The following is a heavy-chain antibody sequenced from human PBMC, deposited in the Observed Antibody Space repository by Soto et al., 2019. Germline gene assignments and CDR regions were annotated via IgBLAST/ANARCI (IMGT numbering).Heavy chain of an antibody. CDR3: ASWREREHAFDV. CDR2: LYDVFGS. J-gene: IGHJ3*01. Sequence: DVQLVESGGGLIQPGESLRLSCVAFELTVSGTKYVAWVRQAPGKGLEWVSALYDVFGSFYADSVKGRFTTSSDRSRSTVYLQMNDLRPDDTAVYYCASWREREHAFDVWGQGTAVIVSP. D-gene: IGHD1-1*01. V-gene: IGHV3-53*01. CDR1: ELTVSGTKY.